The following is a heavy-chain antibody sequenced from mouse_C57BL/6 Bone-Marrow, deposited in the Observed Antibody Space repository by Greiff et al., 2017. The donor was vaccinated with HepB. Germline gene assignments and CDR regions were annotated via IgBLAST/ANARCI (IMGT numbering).Heavy chain of an antibody. J-gene: IGHJ2*01. V-gene: IGHV3-6*01. CDR1: GYSITSGYY. D-gene: IGHD2-2*01. CDR3: ARRMVTTYYFDY. Sequence: EVQLQESGPGLVKPSQSLSLTCSVSGYSITSGYYWNWIRQFPGNKQEWMGYISYDGSNNYNPSLKNRISITRDTTKNQFFLKLNSVTTEDTATYYCARRMVTTYYFDYWGQGTTLTVSS. CDR2: ISYDGSN.